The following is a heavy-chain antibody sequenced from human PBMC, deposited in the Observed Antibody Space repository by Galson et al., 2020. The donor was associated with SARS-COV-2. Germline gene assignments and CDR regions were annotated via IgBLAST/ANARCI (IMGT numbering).Heavy chain of an antibody. V-gene: IGHV3-11*01. D-gene: IGHD6-19*01. CDR2: ISISGSIT. Sequence: GESLKISCVGSGFTFSDYYMTWIRHATGKGLEWLSSISISGSITYYADYVKGRFTISRDDANNSLYLQMNSLRAEDTAVYYCARASSNGWYLDNWGQGALVTASS. J-gene: IGHJ4*02. CDR1: GFTFSDYY. CDR3: ARASSNGWYLDN.